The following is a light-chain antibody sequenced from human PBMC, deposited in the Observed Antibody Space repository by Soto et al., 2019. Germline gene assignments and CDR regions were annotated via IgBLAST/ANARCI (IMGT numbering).Light chain of an antibody. Sequence: QSVLTQPPSVSGAPGQTVTISCTWRSSNIGAGYGVHWYLQLPGTPPQLLIYNNNIRPSGVPDRFSGSKSGASASLGIAGLQAEDEADYYCQSYDSSLSGWVFGGGTKVTVL. CDR1: SSNIGAGYG. CDR2: NNN. CDR3: QSYDSSLSGWV. V-gene: IGLV1-40*01. J-gene: IGLJ3*02.